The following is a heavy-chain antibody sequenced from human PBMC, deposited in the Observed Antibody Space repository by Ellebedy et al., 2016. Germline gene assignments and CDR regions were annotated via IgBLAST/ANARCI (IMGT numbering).Heavy chain of an antibody. V-gene: IGHV3-7*01. CDR1: GFTFSSYW. CDR2: IKEDGSFK. D-gene: IGHD3-10*01. J-gene: IGHJ4*02. CDR3: ATDLRPLTRGWGY. Sequence: GGSLRLSCAASGFTFSSYWMYRVRQAPGKGLEWVASIKEDGSFKQYVDSVRGRFTISRDNAKNSVYLQMNVLRVEDRGIYYCATDLRPLTRGWGYWGQGTLVTVSS.